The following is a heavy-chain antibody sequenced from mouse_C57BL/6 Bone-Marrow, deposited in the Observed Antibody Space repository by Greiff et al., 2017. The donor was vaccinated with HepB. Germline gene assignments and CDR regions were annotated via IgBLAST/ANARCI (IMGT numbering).Heavy chain of an antibody. Sequence: EVQGVESGGGLVKPGGSLKLSCAASGFTFSSYAMSWVRQTPEKRLEWVATISDGGSYTYYPDNVKGRFTISRDNAKNNLNLHMSHLKSEETALYYCEKDYDYDDAMDYWGRGTAVTVSS. CDR3: EKDYDYDDAMDY. D-gene: IGHD2-4*01. V-gene: IGHV5-4*01. J-gene: IGHJ4*01. CDR2: ISDGGSYT. CDR1: GFTFSSYA.